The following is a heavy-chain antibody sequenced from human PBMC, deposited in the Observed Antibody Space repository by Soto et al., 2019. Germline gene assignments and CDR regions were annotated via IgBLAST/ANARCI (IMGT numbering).Heavy chain of an antibody. Sequence: GGSLRLSCAASGFTFSSYWMSWVRQAPGKGLKWVANIKPDGSEKYYVDSVKGRFTISRDNAKNSLYLQMNSLRAEDTAVYYCARSDIVVVPAATDIDYWGQGTLVTVSS. CDR2: IKPDGSEK. CDR1: GFTFSSYW. J-gene: IGHJ4*02. CDR3: ARSDIVVVPAATDIDY. D-gene: IGHD2-2*01. V-gene: IGHV3-7*01.